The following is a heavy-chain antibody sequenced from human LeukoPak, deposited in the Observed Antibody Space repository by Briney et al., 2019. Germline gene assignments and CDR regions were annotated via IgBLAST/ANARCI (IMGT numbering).Heavy chain of an antibody. Sequence: ASVKVSCKASGYTFTSYAMNWVRQAPGQGLEWMGWINTNTGNPTYAQGSTGRFVFSLDTSVSTAYLQISSLKAEDTAVYYCAGRGQQLVTGAFDYWGQGTLVTVSS. J-gene: IGHJ4*02. CDR3: AGRGQQLVTGAFDY. D-gene: IGHD6-13*01. CDR1: GYTFTSYA. CDR2: INTNTGNP. V-gene: IGHV7-4-1*02.